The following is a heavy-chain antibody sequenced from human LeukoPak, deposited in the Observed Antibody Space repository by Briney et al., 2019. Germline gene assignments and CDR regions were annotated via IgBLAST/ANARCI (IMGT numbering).Heavy chain of an antibody. Sequence: GGSLRLSCAASGFTVSTYYMSWVRQSPGKGLEWLSVIYSGGSTYYVDSVKGRFTISRDNSKNTPYLQMNSLRAEDTAVYYCARDCYFDSCYWGQGTLVTVSS. D-gene: IGHD2-15*01. CDR2: IYSGGST. J-gene: IGHJ4*02. CDR3: ARDCYFDSCY. V-gene: IGHV3-53*01. CDR1: GFTVSTYY.